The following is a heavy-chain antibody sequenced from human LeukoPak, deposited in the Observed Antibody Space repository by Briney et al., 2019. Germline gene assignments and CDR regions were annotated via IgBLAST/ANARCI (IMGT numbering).Heavy chain of an antibody. CDR1: GFTFSSYA. V-gene: IGHV3-66*02. CDR2: IYSGGST. J-gene: IGHJ4*02. CDR3: ARPWDARLNFDY. D-gene: IGHD1-26*01. Sequence: GGSLRLSCAASGFTFSSYAMSWVRQAPGKGLEWVSVIYSGGSTYYADSVKGRFTISRDNSKNTVDLQMNDLRAEDTAVYYCARPWDARLNFDYWGQGTLVTVSS.